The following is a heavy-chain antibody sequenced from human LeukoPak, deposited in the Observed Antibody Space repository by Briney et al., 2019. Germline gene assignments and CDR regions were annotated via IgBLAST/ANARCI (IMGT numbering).Heavy chain of an antibody. D-gene: IGHD3-10*01. V-gene: IGHV4-39*07. CDR2: INHSGST. Sequence: PSETLSLTCTVSGHSINSGSCYWSWIPQPPGKGLEWIGEINHSGSTNYTPSLKSRVTISVDTSKNQFSLKLSSVTAADTAVYYCARLHGSGRDVWGEGTTVTISS. J-gene: IGHJ6*04. CDR1: GHSINSGSCY. CDR3: ARLHGSGRDV.